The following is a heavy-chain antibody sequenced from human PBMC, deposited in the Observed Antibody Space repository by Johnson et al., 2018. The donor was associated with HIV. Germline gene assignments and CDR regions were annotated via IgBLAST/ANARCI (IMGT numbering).Heavy chain of an antibody. D-gene: IGHD6-13*01. CDR3: ARDRRGHLSWSSDAFDI. CDR1: GFTFDDYG. J-gene: IGHJ3*02. Sequence: VLLVESGGGVVRPGGSLRLSCAASGFTFDDYGMCWVRQAPGKGLEWVSGITWNGGTTNYADSVKGRFTISRDNSKNTLYLQMNSLSAEDTAVYYCARDRRGHLSWSSDAFDIWGQGTMVTVSS. V-gene: IGHV3-20*04. CDR2: ITWNGGTT.